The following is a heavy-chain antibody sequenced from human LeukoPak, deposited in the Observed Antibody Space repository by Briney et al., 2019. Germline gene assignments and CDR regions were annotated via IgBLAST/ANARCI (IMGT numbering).Heavy chain of an antibody. CDR1: GYSISSGYY. V-gene: IGHV4-38-2*02. J-gene: IGHJ4*02. CDR2: TYHSGGT. Sequence: SETLSLTCTVSGYSISSGYYWGWIRQPPGKGLEWIGSTYHSGGTYYNPSLKSRVTISLDTSKNQFSLKLSSVTAADTAVYYCARASGYNCNHGSDYWGQGTLVTVSS. CDR3: ARASGYNCNHGSDY. D-gene: IGHD1-14*01.